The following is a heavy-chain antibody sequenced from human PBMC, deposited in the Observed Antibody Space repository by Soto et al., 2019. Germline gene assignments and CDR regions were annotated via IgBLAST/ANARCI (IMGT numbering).Heavy chain of an antibody. D-gene: IGHD2-2*01. CDR1: GGTFSSYA. V-gene: IGHV1-69*06. CDR3: ARDRKEHQLLSDAFDI. J-gene: IGHJ3*02. CDR2: IIPIFGTA. Sequence: QVQLVQSGAEVKKPGSSVKVSCKASGGTFSSYAISWVRQAPGQGLEWMGGIIPIFGTANYAQKFQGRVTITADKSTSTAYMELSSLRSEDTAVYYCARDRKEHQLLSDAFDIWGQGTMVTVSS.